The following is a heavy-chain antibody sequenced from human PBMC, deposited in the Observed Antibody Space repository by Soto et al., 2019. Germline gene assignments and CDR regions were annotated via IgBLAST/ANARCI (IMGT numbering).Heavy chain of an antibody. CDR3: ARDRYYYDSSGNYYFDY. CDR1: GYTFTSYY. J-gene: IGHJ4*02. Sequence: ASVKVSCKASGYTFTSYYMHWVRQSPGQGLEWMGIINPSGGSTSYAQKFQGRVTMTRDTSTSTVYMELSSLRYEDTAVYYCARDRYYYDSSGNYYFDYWGQGTLVTVSA. D-gene: IGHD3-22*01. V-gene: IGHV1-46*01. CDR2: INPSGGST.